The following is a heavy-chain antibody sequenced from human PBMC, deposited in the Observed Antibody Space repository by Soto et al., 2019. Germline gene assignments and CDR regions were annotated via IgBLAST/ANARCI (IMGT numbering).Heavy chain of an antibody. CDR3: ARSLKRGYYYYYGMDV. CDR1: GGSFSGYY. D-gene: IGHD3-10*01. CDR2: INHSGST. V-gene: IGHV4-34*01. Sequence: TSETLSLTCAVYGGSFSGYYWSWIRQPPGKGLEWIGEINHSGSTNYNPSLKSRVTISVDTSKNQFSLKLSSVTAADTAAYYCARSLKRGYYYYYGMDVWGQGTTVTVSS. J-gene: IGHJ6*02.